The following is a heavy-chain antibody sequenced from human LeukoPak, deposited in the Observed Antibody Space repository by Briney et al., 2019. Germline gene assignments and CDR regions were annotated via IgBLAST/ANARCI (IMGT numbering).Heavy chain of an antibody. CDR2: ISYDGNNK. Sequence: GSSLRLSCAASGFTFSRNVMHWVRQAPGKGLEWVALISYDGNNKFYADSVEGRFTISRDNSRNTLFLQMNSLRGEDAAVYSCARGGIPTGPYYYFYYTDVWGKGTAVTVSS. V-gene: IGHV3-30*01. J-gene: IGHJ6*03. CDR1: GFTFSRNV. D-gene: IGHD3-10*01. CDR3: ARGGIPTGPYYYFYYTDV.